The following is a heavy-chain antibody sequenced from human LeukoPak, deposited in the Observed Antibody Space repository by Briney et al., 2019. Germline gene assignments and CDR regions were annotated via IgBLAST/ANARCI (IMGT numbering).Heavy chain of an antibody. J-gene: IGHJ6*02. CDR2: TYYTGST. V-gene: IGHV4-39*01. CDR3: ARLGTAPGPPHYFYYGMDV. D-gene: IGHD7-27*01. Sequence: SETLSLTCSVSGGSISSRSYYWGWVRQPPGKGLEWIGSTYYTGSTYYNPSLRSRVSISGDTSKNQVSLKVNSVTAADTAVYYCARLGTAPGPPHYFYYGMDVWGQGTTVTVS. CDR1: GGSISSRSYY.